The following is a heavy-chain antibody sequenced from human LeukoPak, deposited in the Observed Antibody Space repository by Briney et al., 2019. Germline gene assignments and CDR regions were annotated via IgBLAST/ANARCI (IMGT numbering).Heavy chain of an antibody. D-gene: IGHD1-14*01. CDR1: GGSMTSYF. Sequence: PSETLSLTCTVSGGSMTSYFWSWIRQPPGKGLEWIGYVYHSGSTSYNPSLKSRVSISEDTSKNQFSLKLSSVTAADTAVYYCARANPNRNPPDYVGQGTLVTVSS. J-gene: IGHJ4*02. CDR3: ARANPNRNPPDY. CDR2: VYHSGST. V-gene: IGHV4-59*08.